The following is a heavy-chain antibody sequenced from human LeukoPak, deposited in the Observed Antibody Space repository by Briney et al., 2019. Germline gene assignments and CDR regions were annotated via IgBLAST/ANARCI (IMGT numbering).Heavy chain of an antibody. CDR2: ISGSGGST. Sequence: GRSLRLSCAASGFTFSSYAMSWVRQAPGKGLERVSAISGSGGSTYYADSVKGRFTISRDNSKNTLYLQMNSLRAEDTAVYYCAKGKSRVLLWFGPENNWFDPWGQGTLVTVSS. CDR1: GFTFSSYA. V-gene: IGHV3-23*01. D-gene: IGHD3-10*01. J-gene: IGHJ5*02. CDR3: AKGKSRVLLWFGPENNWFDP.